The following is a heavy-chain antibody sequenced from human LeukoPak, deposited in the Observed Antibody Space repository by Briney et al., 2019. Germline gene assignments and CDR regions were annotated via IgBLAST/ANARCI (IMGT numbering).Heavy chain of an antibody. CDR1: GFTFSSYG. V-gene: IGHV3-30*02. J-gene: IGHJ4*02. D-gene: IGHD3-9*01. CDR3: AKGGKYDILTGFPRSRLLGDY. CDR2: IRYDGSNK. Sequence: QSGGSLRLSCAASGFTFSSYGMHWVRQAPGKGLEWVAFIRYDGSNKHYADYLKGRFTISRDNSKNTLSLQMNSLRAEDTAVYYCAKGGKYDILTGFPRSRLLGDYWGQGTLVTVSS.